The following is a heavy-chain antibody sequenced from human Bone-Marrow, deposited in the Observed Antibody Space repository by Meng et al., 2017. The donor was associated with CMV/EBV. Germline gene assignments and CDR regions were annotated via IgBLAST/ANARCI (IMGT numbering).Heavy chain of an antibody. J-gene: IGHJ5*02. CDR3: ARGLGASIFLEWLLPPNWFDP. V-gene: IGHV4-34*01. Sequence: GSLRLSCAVYGGSFSGYYWSWIRQPPGKGLEWIGEINHSGSTNYNPSLKSRVTISVDTSKNQFSLKLSSVTAADTAVYYCARGLGASIFLEWLLPPNWFDPCGQGILVTVSS. CDR2: INHSGST. D-gene: IGHD3-3*01. CDR1: GGSFSGYY.